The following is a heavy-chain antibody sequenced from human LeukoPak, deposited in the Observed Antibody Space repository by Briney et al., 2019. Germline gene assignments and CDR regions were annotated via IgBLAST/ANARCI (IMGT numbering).Heavy chain of an antibody. CDR3: ARVGDYYGSGSYYKFDY. Sequence: TSETLSLTCTVSGGSISSYYWSWIRQPSGKGLEWIGYIYYSGSTNYNPSLKSRVTISVDTSKNQFSLKLSSVTAADTAVYYCARVGDYYGSGSYYKFDYWGQGTLVTVSS. D-gene: IGHD3-10*01. J-gene: IGHJ4*02. CDR2: IYYSGST. V-gene: IGHV4-59*12. CDR1: GGSISSYY.